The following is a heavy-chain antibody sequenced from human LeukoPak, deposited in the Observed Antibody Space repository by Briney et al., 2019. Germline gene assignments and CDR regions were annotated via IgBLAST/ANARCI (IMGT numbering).Heavy chain of an antibody. V-gene: IGHV3-15*07. CDR3: ATDFYDST. J-gene: IGHJ5*02. D-gene: IGHD3-22*01. CDR2: IRSNSDGGTI. Sequence: GGSLRLSCATSGFTFSNAWMNWVRQAPGKGLEWVGRIRSNSDGGTIDYAAPVKGRFTLSRDNSKTTLYLQMNSLQTEDTAVYYCATDFYDSTWGQGTLVTVSS. CDR1: GFTFSNAW.